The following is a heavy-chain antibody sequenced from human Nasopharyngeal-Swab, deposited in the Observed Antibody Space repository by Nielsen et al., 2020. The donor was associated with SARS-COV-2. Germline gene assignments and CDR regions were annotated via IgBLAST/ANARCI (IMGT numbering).Heavy chain of an antibody. D-gene: IGHD5-12*01. Sequence: ASVKASCKASGYTFTSYAMHWVRQAPGQRLEWMGWINAGNGNTKYSQKFQRRVTITRDTSASTAYMELSSLRSEDTAVYYCARGVFWSRLRLGGLDYWGQGTLVTVSS. J-gene: IGHJ4*02. CDR1: GYTFTSYA. CDR3: ARGVFWSRLRLGGLDY. V-gene: IGHV1-3*01. CDR2: INAGNGNT.